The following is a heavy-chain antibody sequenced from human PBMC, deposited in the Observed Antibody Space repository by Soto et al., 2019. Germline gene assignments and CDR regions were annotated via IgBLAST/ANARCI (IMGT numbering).Heavy chain of an antibody. CDR1: GGSISSSNYY. V-gene: IGHV4-39*01. CDR2: IYYSGST. Sequence: QLQLQESGPGLVKPSETLSLTCTVSGGSISSSNYYWGWIRQPPGKGLEWIGSIYYSGSTYYNPSLKSRVTISVDTSKNQFSLKLSSVTAADTAVYYCARHVWSRGDYIHFDYWGQGTLVTVSS. CDR3: ARHVWSRGDYIHFDY. J-gene: IGHJ4*02. D-gene: IGHD4-17*01.